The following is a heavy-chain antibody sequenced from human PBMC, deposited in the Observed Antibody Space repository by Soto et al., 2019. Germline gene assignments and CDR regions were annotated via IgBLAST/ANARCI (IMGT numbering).Heavy chain of an antibody. V-gene: IGHV1-18*01. J-gene: IGHJ5*02. CDR3: ARVSSAWYYWFDP. D-gene: IGHD6-19*01. CDR1: GYTFTSYG. CDR2: ISTNNGNT. Sequence: QVQLVQSGAEVKKPGASVKVTCKAYGYTFTSYGISWVRQAHGRGLEWMGWISTNNGNTNYAQKLQGRVTMTTDTSTSTAYMELRSLRSDDTAVYYCARVSSAWYYWFDPWGQGTLVTVSS.